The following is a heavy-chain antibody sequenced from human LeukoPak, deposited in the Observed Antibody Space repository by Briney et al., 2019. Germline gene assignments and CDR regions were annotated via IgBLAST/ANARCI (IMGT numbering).Heavy chain of an antibody. CDR3: ARDAKFDFWRDGGYFDL. Sequence: PSETLSLTCTVSGGSISSYYWSWIRQPPGKGLEWVGYIFYSGSPNYNPSLKSRVTISVATSNTQFSLKLSSVTAADTAVYYCARDAKFDFWRDGGYFDLWGRGTLVTVSS. J-gene: IGHJ2*01. CDR2: IFYSGSP. D-gene: IGHD3-3*01. V-gene: IGHV4-59*01. CDR1: GGSISSYY.